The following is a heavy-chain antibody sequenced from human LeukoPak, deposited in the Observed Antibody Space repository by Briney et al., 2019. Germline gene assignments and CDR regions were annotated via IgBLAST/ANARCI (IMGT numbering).Heavy chain of an antibody. Sequence: SQTLSLTCVISGDSVSSNSAAWNWIRQSPSRGLEWLGRTYYRSKWYNDYAVSVKSRITINPDTSKNQFSLQLNSVTPEDTAVYYWARGTGRPNWFDPWGRGPLVTVSS. CDR3: ARGTGRPNWFDP. D-gene: IGHD2-8*02. J-gene: IGHJ5*02. V-gene: IGHV6-1*01. CDR2: TYYRSKWYN. CDR1: GDSVSSNSAA.